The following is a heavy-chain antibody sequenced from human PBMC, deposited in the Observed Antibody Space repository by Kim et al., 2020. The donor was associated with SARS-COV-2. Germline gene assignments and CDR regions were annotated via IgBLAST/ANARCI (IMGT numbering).Heavy chain of an antibody. V-gene: IGHV3-30-3*01. Sequence: GGSLRLSCAASGFTFSSYAMHWVRQAPGKGLEWVTVISYDGINKYYADSVKGRFTISRDNSKNTLYLQMNSLRAEDTAVYYCARDWQQLDYYYYGMDVWGQGTTVTVSS. J-gene: IGHJ6*02. CDR3: ARDWQQLDYYYYGMDV. D-gene: IGHD6-13*01. CDR2: ISYDGINK. CDR1: GFTFSSYA.